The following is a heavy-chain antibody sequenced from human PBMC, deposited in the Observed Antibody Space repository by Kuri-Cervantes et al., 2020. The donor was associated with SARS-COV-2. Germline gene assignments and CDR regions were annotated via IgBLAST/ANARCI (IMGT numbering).Heavy chain of an antibody. D-gene: IGHD7-27*01. CDR2: ISWNSGSI. J-gene: IGHJ4*02. Sequence: SLKISCAASGFTFDDYAMHWVRQAPGKGLEWASGISWNSGSIGYADSVKGRFTISRDNAKNSLYLQMSSLRAEDTAVYYCARDLRLGKSLDYWGQGTLVTVSS. CDR3: ARDLRLGKSLDY. V-gene: IGHV3-9*01. CDR1: GFTFDDYA.